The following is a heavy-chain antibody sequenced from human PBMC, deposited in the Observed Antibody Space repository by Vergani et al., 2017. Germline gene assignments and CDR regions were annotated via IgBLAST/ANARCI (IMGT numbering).Heavy chain of an antibody. V-gene: IGHV4-39*07. CDR3: ARDKAFGVTTHYFDY. D-gene: IGHD3-3*01. Sequence: QLQLQESGPGLVKPSETLSLTCTVSGGSISSSSYYWGWIRQPPGKGLEWIGSIYYSGSTYYNPSLKSRVTISVDTSKNQFSLKLSSVTAADTAVYYCARDKAFGVTTHYFDYWGQGTWSPSPQ. CDR2: IYYSGST. J-gene: IGHJ4*02. CDR1: GGSISSSSYY.